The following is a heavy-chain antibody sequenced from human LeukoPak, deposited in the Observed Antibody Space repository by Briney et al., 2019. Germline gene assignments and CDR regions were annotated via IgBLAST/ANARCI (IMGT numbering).Heavy chain of an antibody. D-gene: IGHD2-8*02. CDR3: ASSSGGVS. J-gene: IGHJ5*02. Sequence: ASVKVSCKASGGTFSSYAISWVRQAPGQGLEWKGRIIPIFGTANYAQKFQGRVTITTDESTSTAYMELSSLRSEDTAVYYCASSSGGVSWGQGTLVTVSS. CDR2: IIPIFGTA. CDR1: GGTFSSYA. V-gene: IGHV1-69*05.